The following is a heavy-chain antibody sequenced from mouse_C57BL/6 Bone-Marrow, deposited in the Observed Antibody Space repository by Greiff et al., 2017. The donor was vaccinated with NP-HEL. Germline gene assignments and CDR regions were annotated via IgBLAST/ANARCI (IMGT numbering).Heavy chain of an antibody. J-gene: IGHJ1*03. D-gene: IGHD1-1*01. CDR3: ARSDYYGSSLWYFDV. V-gene: IGHV1-76*01. CDR1: GYTFTDYY. CDR2: IYPGSGNT. Sequence: QVHVKQSGAELVRPGASVKLSCKASGYTFTDYYINWVKQRPGQGLEWIARIYPGSGNTYYNEKFKGKATLTAEKSSSTAYMQLSSLTSEDSAVYFCARSDYYGSSLWYFDVWGTGTTVTVSS.